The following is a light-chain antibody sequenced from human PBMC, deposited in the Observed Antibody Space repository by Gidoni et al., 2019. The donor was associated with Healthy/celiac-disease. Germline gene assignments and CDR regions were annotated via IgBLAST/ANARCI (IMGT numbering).Light chain of an antibody. V-gene: IGKV3-20*01. CDR1: QSVSSSY. CDR2: GAS. Sequence: EIVLTQSPGTLSLSPGERATLPCRASQSVSSSYLAWYQQKPGQARRLLIYGASSRATGIPDRFSGSGSGTDFTLTISRLEPEDFAVYYCQQYGSSAWTFXXXTKVEIK. CDR3: QQYGSSAWT. J-gene: IGKJ1*01.